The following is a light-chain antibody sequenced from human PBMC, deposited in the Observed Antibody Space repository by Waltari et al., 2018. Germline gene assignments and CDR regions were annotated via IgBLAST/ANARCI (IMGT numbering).Light chain of an antibody. CDR2: YAS. J-gene: IGKJ3*01. CDR3: LHYHDSPHT. CDR1: QSVGSNF. V-gene: IGKV3-20*01. Sequence: ESVLTQSPGTLSLSPGERATLSCRASQSVGSNFLAWYQQKPGQAPRLVIFYASNRATGIPDRFSGSGSGTDFTLTISRLEPEDFAMYYCLHYHDSPHTFGPGTTVDIK.